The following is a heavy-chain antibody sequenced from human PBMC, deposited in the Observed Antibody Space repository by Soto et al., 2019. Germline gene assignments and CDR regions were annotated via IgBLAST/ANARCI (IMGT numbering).Heavy chain of an antibody. D-gene: IGHD3-10*01. CDR1: GGSISPYY. V-gene: IGHV4-59*08. CDR2: IYYSGYT. J-gene: IGHJ4*02. Sequence: SETLSLTCTASGGSISPYYLSWIRQPPGEGMEWLGYIYYSGYTNYNPSLKSRLTISVDTSKNQFSLRLSSVTAADTAVYFCARLIRDASGSYRLDYWGRGTLVTVSS. CDR3: ARLIRDASGSYRLDY.